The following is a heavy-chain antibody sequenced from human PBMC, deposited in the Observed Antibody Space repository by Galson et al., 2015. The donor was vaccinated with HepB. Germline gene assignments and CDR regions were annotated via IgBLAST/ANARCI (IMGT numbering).Heavy chain of an antibody. V-gene: IGHV1-18*01. J-gene: IGHJ6*03. CDR2: ISAYNGNT. Sequence: SVKVSCKASGYTFTSYGISWVRQAPGQGLEWMGWISAYNGNTNYAQKLQGRVTMTTDTSTSTAYMELRSLRSDDTAVYYCARDGSGGGTGRGYYYYYMVVWGKGTTVTVSS. D-gene: IGHD1-1*01. CDR1: GYTFTSYG. CDR3: ARDGSGGGTGRGYYYYYMVV.